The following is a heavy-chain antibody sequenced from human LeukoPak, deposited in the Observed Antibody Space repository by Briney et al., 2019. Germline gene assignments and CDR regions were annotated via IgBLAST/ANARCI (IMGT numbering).Heavy chain of an antibody. Sequence: GGSLRLSCAASGFTFSTYWMHWVRQAPGKGLVWVSRIHGDGTFTTSADSVKGRFTISRDNSRNTVYLQINGLRADDTAVYYCGKTTVGYSSGQKPAWPVDYWGQGTLVTVSS. J-gene: IGHJ4*02. CDR3: GKTTVGYSSGQKPAWPVDY. V-gene: IGHV3-74*01. CDR1: GFTFSTYW. CDR2: IHGDGTFT. D-gene: IGHD5-18*01.